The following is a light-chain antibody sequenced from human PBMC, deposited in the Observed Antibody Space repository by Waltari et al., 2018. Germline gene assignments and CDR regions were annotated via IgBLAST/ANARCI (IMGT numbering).Light chain of an antibody. J-gene: IGKJ4*01. V-gene: IGKV1-9*01. CDR2: VAS. CDR1: QAISTY. Sequence: DIQLTQSPSFLSASVGDRVTITCRASQAISTYLAWYQQTPGNAPKLLIYVASKLQTGVPSRFSGSGSGTEFTLTISSLQPEDFATYYCQHFNSYPLTFGAGTKVEIK. CDR3: QHFNSYPLT.